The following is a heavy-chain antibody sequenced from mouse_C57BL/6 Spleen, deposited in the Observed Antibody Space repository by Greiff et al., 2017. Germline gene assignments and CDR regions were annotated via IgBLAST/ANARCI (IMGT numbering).Heavy chain of an antibody. D-gene: IGHD2-1*01. J-gene: IGHJ2*01. CDR1: GYTFTTYP. CDR3: ARGYYGNYLYYFDY. V-gene: IGHV1-47*01. CDR2: FHPYNDDT. Sequence: VQRVESGAELVKPGASVKMSCKASGYTFTTYPIEWMKQNHGKSLEWIGNFHPYNDDTKYNEKFKGKATLTVEKSSSTVYLELSRLTSDDSAVYYCARGYYGNYLYYFDYWGQGTTLTVSS.